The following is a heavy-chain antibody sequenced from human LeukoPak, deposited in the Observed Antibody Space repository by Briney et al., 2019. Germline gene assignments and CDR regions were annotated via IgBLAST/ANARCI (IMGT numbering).Heavy chain of an antibody. CDR1: GFTFSSYG. J-gene: IGHJ4*02. Sequence: GGSLRLSCAASGFTFSSYGMHWVRQAPGKGLEWVAVIWYDGSNKYYADSVKGRFAISRDNSKNTLYLQMNSLRAEDTAVYYCARVSGSYQAYYFDYWGQGTLVTASS. V-gene: IGHV3-33*01. CDR3: ARVSGSYQAYYFDY. D-gene: IGHD1-26*01. CDR2: IWYDGSNK.